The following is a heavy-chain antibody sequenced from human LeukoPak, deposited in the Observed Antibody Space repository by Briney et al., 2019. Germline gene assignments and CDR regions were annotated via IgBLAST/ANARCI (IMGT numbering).Heavy chain of an antibody. Sequence: GGSLRLSCAASGFTFSNYAMSWVRQAPGKGLEWVSVISGSGGTTYYADSVKGRFTISRDSSKNTLYLQMNSLRAEDTAVYYCAKVSGGGLYYDGMDVWGQGTTVTVSS. V-gene: IGHV3-23*01. J-gene: IGHJ6*02. CDR1: GFTFSNYA. CDR2: ISGSGGTT. D-gene: IGHD1-14*01. CDR3: AKVSGGGLYYDGMDV.